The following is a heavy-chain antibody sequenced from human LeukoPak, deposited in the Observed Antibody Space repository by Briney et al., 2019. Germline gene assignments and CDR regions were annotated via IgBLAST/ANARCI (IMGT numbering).Heavy chain of an antibody. V-gene: IGHV3-53*01. CDR2: IYNTGTT. Sequence: GGSLRLSCAVSGFTFSGNHVTWVRQAPGKGLAWVSTIYNTGTTNYADSVKGRFTISRDNSKNTVYLQMNSLRAEDMAIYYCAGYGGFSKWGQGTHVTVSS. CDR1: GFTFSGNH. D-gene: IGHD4-23*01. CDR3: AGYGGFSK. J-gene: IGHJ4*02.